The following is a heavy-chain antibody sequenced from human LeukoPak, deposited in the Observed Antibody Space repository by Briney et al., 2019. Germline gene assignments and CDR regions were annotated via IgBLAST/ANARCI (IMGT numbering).Heavy chain of an antibody. J-gene: IGHJ4*02. CDR3: ARETPRRGETRDGYR. CDR2: IYSSGDT. V-gene: IGHV3-53*01. D-gene: IGHD5-24*01. Sequence: GGSLRLSCAVSGFSVSNNYMSWVRQAPGKGLEWVSVIYSSGDTNYADSVKGRFTISRDNSKNTLCLQMNSLRAEDTAVYYCARETPRRGETRDGYRWGQGTVVTVSS. CDR1: GFSVSNNY.